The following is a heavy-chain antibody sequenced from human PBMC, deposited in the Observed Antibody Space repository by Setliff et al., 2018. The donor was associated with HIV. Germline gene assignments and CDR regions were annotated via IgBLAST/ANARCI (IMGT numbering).Heavy chain of an antibody. CDR2: INHSGST. V-gene: IGHV4-34*01. Sequence: ASETLSLTCAVYGGSFSGYYWSWIRQPPGKGLEWIGEINHSGSTNYNPSLKSRVTISVDTSKNQFSLKLSSVTAADTAVYYCARGGGSDPFDYWGQGTLVTV. D-gene: IGHD6-19*01. CDR3: ARGGGSDPFDY. CDR1: GGSFSGYY. J-gene: IGHJ4*02.